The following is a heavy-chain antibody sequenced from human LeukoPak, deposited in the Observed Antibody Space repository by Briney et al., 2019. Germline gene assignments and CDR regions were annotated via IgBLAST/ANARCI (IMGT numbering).Heavy chain of an antibody. V-gene: IGHV4-4*07. CDR1: GGSISRYY. CDR3: ARETYNSLDY. J-gene: IGHJ4*02. D-gene: IGHD5-24*01. Sequence: PSETLSLTCTVSGGSISRYYWSWIRQPAGKGLEWIGRVYTNGNTNHNPSLKGRVTISVDTSKNQFSLKLSSVTAADTAVYYCARETYNSLDYWGQGTLVTVSS. CDR2: VYTNGNT.